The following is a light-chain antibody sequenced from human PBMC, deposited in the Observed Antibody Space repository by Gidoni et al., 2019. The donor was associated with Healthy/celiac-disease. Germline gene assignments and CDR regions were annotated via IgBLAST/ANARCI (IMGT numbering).Light chain of an antibody. J-gene: IGKJ1*01. CDR1: QSISSW. CDR3: QQYNSYQGT. CDR2: KAS. Sequence: LQMTSSPSTLSASVGDRVTITGRASQSISSWLAWYQQKPGKAPKLLIYKASSLESGVPSRFSGSGSGTEFTLTISSLQPDDFATYYCQQYNSYQGTFGQXTKVEIK. V-gene: IGKV1-5*03.